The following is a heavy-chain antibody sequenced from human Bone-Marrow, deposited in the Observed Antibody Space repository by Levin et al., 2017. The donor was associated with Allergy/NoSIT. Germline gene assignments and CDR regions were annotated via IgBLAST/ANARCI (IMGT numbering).Heavy chain of an antibody. J-gene: IGHJ4*02. CDR2: IGTIYEGATV. CDR3: WIGYDNVARVQRDY. V-gene: IGHV3-15*04. CDR1: GFTFTNVF. D-gene: IGHD5-12*01. Sequence: GGSLRLSCEVSGFTFTNVFMTWFRQPPGKGLEWVGRIGTIYEGATVDYGASVKDRFTISRDDSKSTMYLQMNGLRTEDTAVYFCWIGYDNVARVQRDYWGQGTLVTVSS.